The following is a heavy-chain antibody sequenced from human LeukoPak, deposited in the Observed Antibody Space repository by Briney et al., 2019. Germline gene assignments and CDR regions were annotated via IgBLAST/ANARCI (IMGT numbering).Heavy chain of an antibody. CDR1: GYTFTSYG. Sequence: ASVKVSCKASGYTFTSYGISWVRQAPGQGLEWMGWISAYNGNTNYAQKLQGRVTMTTDTSTSTAYMELRSLRAEDMALYYCAKDSGIQSFDYWGQGTLVTVSS. CDR3: AKDSGIQSFDY. D-gene: IGHD5-18*01. CDR2: ISAYNGNT. V-gene: IGHV1-18*03. J-gene: IGHJ4*02.